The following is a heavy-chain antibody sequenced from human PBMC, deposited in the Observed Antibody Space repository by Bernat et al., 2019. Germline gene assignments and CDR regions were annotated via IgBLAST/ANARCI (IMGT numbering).Heavy chain of an antibody. V-gene: IGHV3-23*01. CDR3: SKDLWGATDEDY. J-gene: IGHJ4*02. CDR2: ISGSGGST. Sequence: EVQLLESGGGLVQPGGSLRLSCAASGFTFSSYAMSWVRQAPGKGLEWVSAISGSGGSTYYADSVKGRFTISRDNSKNTLYLQMNSLRAEDTAVYYVSKDLWGATDEDYWGQGTLDNVSS. CDR1: GFTFSSYA. D-gene: IGHD1-26*01.